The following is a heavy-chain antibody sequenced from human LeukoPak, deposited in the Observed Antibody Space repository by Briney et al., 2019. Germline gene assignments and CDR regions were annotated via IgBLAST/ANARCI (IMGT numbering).Heavy chain of an antibody. J-gene: IGHJ5*02. Sequence: PGGSLRLSCAASGLTFRNYAMHWVRQAPGGGLEWVAVIWYDGTEKYYAASVMGRFTISRDSSESTLYLQMNGLRTEDTGVYYCARVNGPNSGYYYTLDLWGQGAPVTVSS. D-gene: IGHD3-22*01. CDR3: ARVNGPNSGYYYTLDL. CDR2: IWYDGTEK. V-gene: IGHV3-33*01. CDR1: GLTFRNYA.